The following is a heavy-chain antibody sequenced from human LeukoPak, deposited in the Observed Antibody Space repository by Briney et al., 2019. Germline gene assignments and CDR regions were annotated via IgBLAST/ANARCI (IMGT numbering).Heavy chain of an antibody. CDR1: GFTFDDYA. J-gene: IGHJ4*02. CDR3: AKDITRHLVKGYFDY. Sequence: PGGSLRLSCAASGFTFDDYAMHWARQAPGKGLEWVSGISWYSGSIGYADSVKGRFTISRDNAKNSLYLQMNSLRAEDTALYYCAKDITRHLVKGYFDYWGQGTLVTVSS. V-gene: IGHV3-9*01. CDR2: ISWYSGSI. D-gene: IGHD6-6*01.